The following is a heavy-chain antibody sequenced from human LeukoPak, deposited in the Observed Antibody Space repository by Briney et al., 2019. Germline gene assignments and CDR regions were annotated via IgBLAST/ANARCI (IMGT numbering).Heavy chain of an antibody. CDR1: GFTFSSYS. CDR3: ARTDGYGPDDAFDI. J-gene: IGHJ3*02. V-gene: IGHV3-48*04. D-gene: IGHD5-24*01. Sequence: GGSLRLSCAASGFTFSSYSMNWVRQAPGKGLEWVSYISSSSSTIYYADSVKGRFTISRDNAKNSLYLQMNSLRAEDTAVYYCARTDGYGPDDAFDIWGQGTMVTVSS. CDR2: ISSSSSTI.